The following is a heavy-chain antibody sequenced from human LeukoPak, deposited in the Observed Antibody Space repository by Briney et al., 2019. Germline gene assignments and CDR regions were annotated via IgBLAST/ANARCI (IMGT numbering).Heavy chain of an antibody. Sequence: PSETLSLNCTVSGGSISSSGYYWGWIRQPPGKGLEWIASIYYSGSTYYNPSLKSRVTISVDTSKNQLSLKLSSLTAADTAVYYCARHEYSGSYYGLSWFDSWGQGTLVTVSS. CDR1: GGSISSSGYY. J-gene: IGHJ5*01. CDR2: IYYSGST. D-gene: IGHD1-26*01. V-gene: IGHV4-39*01. CDR3: ARHEYSGSYYGLSWFDS.